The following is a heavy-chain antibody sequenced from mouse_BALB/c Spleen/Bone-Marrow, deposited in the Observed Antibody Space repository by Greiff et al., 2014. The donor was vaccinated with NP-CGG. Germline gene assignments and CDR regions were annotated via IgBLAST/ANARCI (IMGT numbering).Heavy chain of an antibody. J-gene: IGHJ4*01. Sequence: QVHVKQSRAELVKPGASVKLSCKASGYSFTSYWMHWVKQRPGQGLEWIGEISPSNGRSNYNEKFKSKATLTVDKSSSTAYMQLSGLTSEDSAVYYCTSSELRRGGYALDYWGLGTSVTVSS. V-gene: IGHV1S81*02. D-gene: IGHD2-12*01. CDR2: ISPSNGRS. CDR1: GYSFTSYW. CDR3: TSSELRRGGYALDY.